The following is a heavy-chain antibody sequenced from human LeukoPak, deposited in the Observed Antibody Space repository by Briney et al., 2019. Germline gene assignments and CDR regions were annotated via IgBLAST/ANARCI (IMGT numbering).Heavy chain of an antibody. CDR3: ARAWGTGDPNYYYYHGMDV. J-gene: IGHJ6*02. D-gene: IGHD3-16*01. V-gene: IGHV7-4-1*02. CDR1: GYTFTSYA. CDR2: INTNTGNP. Sequence: ASVKVSCKASGYTFTSYAMNWVRQAPGQGLEWMGWINTNTGNPTYAQGFTGRFVFSLDTSVSTAYLQISSLKAEDTAVYYCARAWGTGDPNYYYYHGMDVWGQGTTVTVSS.